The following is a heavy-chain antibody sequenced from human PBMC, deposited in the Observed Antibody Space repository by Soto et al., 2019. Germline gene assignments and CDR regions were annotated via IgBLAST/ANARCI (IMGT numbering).Heavy chain of an antibody. Sequence: PSETLSLTCTVSGDSISSGGHYWSWIRQHPGKRPEWIGYISYSGIAYYNPSLESRFTISVDTSKNQFSLSLTSVTAADTAVFYCARARGSGSYDYWGQGTLVTVSS. D-gene: IGHD1-26*01. CDR2: ISYSGIA. CDR3: ARARGSGSYDY. J-gene: IGHJ4*02. V-gene: IGHV4-31*03. CDR1: GDSISSGGHY.